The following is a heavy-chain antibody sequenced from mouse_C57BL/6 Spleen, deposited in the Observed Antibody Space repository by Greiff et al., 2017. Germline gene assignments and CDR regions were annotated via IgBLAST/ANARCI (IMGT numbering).Heavy chain of an antibody. Sequence: VKLVESGAELVKPGASVKISCKASGYAFSSYWMNWVKQRPGKGLEWIGQIYPGDGDTNYNGKFKGKATLTADKSSSTAYMQLSSLTSEDSAVYFCAVYYDYPNYFDYWGQGTTLTVSS. CDR1: GYAFSSYW. J-gene: IGHJ2*01. D-gene: IGHD2-4*01. CDR2: IYPGDGDT. V-gene: IGHV1-80*01. CDR3: AVYYDYPNYFDY.